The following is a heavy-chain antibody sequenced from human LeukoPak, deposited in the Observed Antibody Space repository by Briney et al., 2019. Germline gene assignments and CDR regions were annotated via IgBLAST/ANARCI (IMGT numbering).Heavy chain of an antibody. CDR2: IYYSGST. CDR3: ARGEGPELDYGDSDYYYYYMDV. V-gene: IGHV4-59*01. Sequence: RASETLSLTCTVSGGSISSYYWSWIRQPPGKGLEWIGYIYYSGSTNYNPSLKSRVTISVDTSKNQFPLKLSSVTAADTAVYYCARGEGPELDYGDSDYYYYYMDVWGKGTTVTVSS. J-gene: IGHJ6*03. CDR1: GGSISSYY. D-gene: IGHD4-17*01.